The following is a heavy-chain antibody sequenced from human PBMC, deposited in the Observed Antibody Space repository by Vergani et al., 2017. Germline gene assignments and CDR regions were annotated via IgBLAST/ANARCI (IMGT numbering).Heavy chain of an antibody. D-gene: IGHD4-17*01. CDR1: GFTFSSYA. Sequence: EVQLLESGGGLVQPGGSLRLSCAASGFTFSSYAMSWVRQAPGKGLEWVSAISGSGGSTYYADSVKGRFTISRDNSKNTLYLQMNSLRAEDTAVYYCARGYNGDYVRWLWFDYWGQGTLVTVSS. V-gene: IGHV3-23*01. J-gene: IGHJ4*02. CDR2: ISGSGGST. CDR3: ARGYNGDYVRWLWFDY.